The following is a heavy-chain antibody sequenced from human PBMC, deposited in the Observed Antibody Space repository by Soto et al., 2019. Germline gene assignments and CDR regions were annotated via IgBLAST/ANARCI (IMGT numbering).Heavy chain of an antibody. V-gene: IGHV3-30-3*01. CDR2: ISYDGSNK. J-gene: IGHJ4*02. D-gene: IGHD6-19*01. Sequence: QVQLVESGGGVVQPGRSLRLSCAASGFTFSSYTMHWVRQAPGKGLEWVALISYDGSNKYYADSVKGRFTISRDNSKNTLYLKMNSLRAEDTAVYYWARGAGIAVAGTSFDSWGQGPWSPSPQ. CDR1: GFTFSSYT. CDR3: ARGAGIAVAGTSFDS.